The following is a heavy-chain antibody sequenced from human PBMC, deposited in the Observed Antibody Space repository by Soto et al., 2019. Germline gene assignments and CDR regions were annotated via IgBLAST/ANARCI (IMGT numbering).Heavy chain of an antibody. D-gene: IGHD1-1*01. V-gene: IGHV3-49*04. CDR2: IRNRAYHGTT. CDR1: GFTFENYA. Sequence: PGGSLRLSCSGSGFTFENYAVSWVRQAPGKGLEWLGVIRNRAYHGTTEYAPSVEGRFTISRDDSKDIAYLHMTSLQTDDTGVYFCTTWSPPDDLLNSWGQALWSPSPQ. J-gene: IGHJ5*01. CDR3: TTWSPPDDLLNS.